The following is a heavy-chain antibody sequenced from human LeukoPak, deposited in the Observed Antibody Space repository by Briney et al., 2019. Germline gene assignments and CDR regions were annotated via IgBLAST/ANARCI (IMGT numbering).Heavy chain of an antibody. J-gene: IGHJ4*02. V-gene: IGHV1-2*02. CDR3: ARGRTDSEGNYFDY. Sequence: ASVKVSCKASGYTFTGYYMHWVRQAPGQGLEWMGWINPNSGGTSYAQKFQGRVTMTRDTSISTAYMELSRLRSDDTAVYYCARGRTDSEGNYFDYWGQGTLVTVSS. CDR1: GYTFTGYY. D-gene: IGHD1-1*01. CDR2: INPNSGGT.